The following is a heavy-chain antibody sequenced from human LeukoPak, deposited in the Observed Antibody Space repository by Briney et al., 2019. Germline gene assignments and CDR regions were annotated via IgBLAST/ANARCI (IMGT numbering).Heavy chain of an antibody. J-gene: IGHJ4*02. D-gene: IGHD5-18*01. CDR2: ISSSSSYI. CDR1: GFTFSSYS. CDR3: ASGIQLWAYFDY. Sequence: GGSLRLSCAASGFTFSSYSMNWVRQAPGKGLEWVSSISSSSSYIYYAGSVKGRFTISRDNAKNSLYLQMNSLRAEDTAVYYCASGIQLWAYFDYWGQGTLVTVSS. V-gene: IGHV3-21*01.